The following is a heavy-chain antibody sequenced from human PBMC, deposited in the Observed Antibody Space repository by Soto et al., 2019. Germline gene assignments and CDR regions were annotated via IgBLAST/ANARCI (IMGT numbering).Heavy chain of an antibody. J-gene: IGHJ4*02. CDR1: GGSFSGYY. D-gene: IGHD4-17*01. V-gene: IGHV4-34*01. CDR3: ARESDTTVTTGIDY. CDR2: INHSGST. Sequence: SETLSLTCAVYGGSFSGYYWSWIRQPPGKGLEWIGEINHSGSTNYNPSLKSRVTISVDTSKNQFSLKLSSVTAADTAVYYCARESDTTVTTGIDYWGQGTLVTVSS.